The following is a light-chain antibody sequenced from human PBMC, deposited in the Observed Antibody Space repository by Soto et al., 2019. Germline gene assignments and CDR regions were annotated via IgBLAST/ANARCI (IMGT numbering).Light chain of an antibody. CDR3: QERSNWPRGI. J-gene: IGKJ4*01. CDR2: GAS. Sequence: VLTQSPAPLSLSQADSAALFVRVIQSVPSHYIAWYQQKPGQAPRPLXYGASSRATGIPDRFSGGGSGTDFTLTISRLEPEDFAVNYCQERSNWPRGIFGGGTKVDIK. CDR1: QSVPSHY. V-gene: IGKV3D-20*02.